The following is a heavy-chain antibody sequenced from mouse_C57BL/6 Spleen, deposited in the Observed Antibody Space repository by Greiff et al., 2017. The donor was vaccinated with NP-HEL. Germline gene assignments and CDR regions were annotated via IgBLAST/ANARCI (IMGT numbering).Heavy chain of an antibody. V-gene: IGHV1-31*01. CDR1: GYSFPGYY. CDR2: IYPYNGVS. D-gene: IGHD2-5*01. Sequence: EVQLVESGPELVKPGASVKISCKASGYSFPGYYMHWVKQSHGNILDWIGYIYPYNGVSSYNQKFKGKATLTVDKSSSTAYMELRSLTSEDSAVYYCARGGSNYDFDYWGQGTTLTVSS. J-gene: IGHJ2*01. CDR3: ARGGSNYDFDY.